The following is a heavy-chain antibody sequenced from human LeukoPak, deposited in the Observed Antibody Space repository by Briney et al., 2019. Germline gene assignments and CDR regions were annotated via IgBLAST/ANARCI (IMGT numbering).Heavy chain of an antibody. CDR3: AREALLRYSSGWHNWFDP. V-gene: IGHV1-2*02. J-gene: IGHJ5*02. CDR2: INPNSGGT. Sequence: ASVKVSCKASGYTFTGYYMHWVRQAPGQRLEWMGWINPNSGGTNYAQKFQGGVTMTRDTSISTAYMELSRLRSDDTAVYYCAREALLRYSSGWHNWFDPWGQGTLVTVSS. CDR1: GYTFTGYY. D-gene: IGHD6-19*01.